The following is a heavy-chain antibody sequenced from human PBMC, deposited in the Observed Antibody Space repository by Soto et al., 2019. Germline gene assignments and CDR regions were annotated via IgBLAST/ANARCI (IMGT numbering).Heavy chain of an antibody. Sequence: SETLSLTCAVYGGSFSGYFWSWIRQPPGKGLEWIGEINHSGSTNYNPSLKSRVTISVDTSKNQFSLKLSSVTAADTAVYYCARLRKQQLPFYYWGQGTLVTVSS. J-gene: IGHJ4*02. D-gene: IGHD6-13*01. V-gene: IGHV4-34*01. CDR2: INHSGST. CDR3: ARLRKQQLPFYY. CDR1: GGSFSGYF.